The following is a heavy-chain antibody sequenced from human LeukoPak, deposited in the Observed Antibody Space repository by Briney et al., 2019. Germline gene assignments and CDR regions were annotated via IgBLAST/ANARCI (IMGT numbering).Heavy chain of an antibody. CDR1: GFTFSSYA. CDR2: ISGSGGST. CDR3: TSGYSKKAYYYYGMDV. Sequence: GGSLRLSCAASGFTFSSYAMSWVRQAPGKGLEWVSAISGSGGSTYYADSVKGRFTISRDDSKNTAYLQMNSLKTEDTAVYYCTSGYSKKAYYYYGMDVWGQGTTVTVSS. V-gene: IGHV3-23*01. J-gene: IGHJ6*02. D-gene: IGHD4-4*01.